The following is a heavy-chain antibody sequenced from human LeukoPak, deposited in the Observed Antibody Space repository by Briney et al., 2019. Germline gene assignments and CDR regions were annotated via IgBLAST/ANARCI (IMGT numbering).Heavy chain of an antibody. Sequence: PGGSLRLPCAASGFTFSTYAMSWVRQAPGKGLEWVSAISGSDGSTYYADSVKGRFTISRDNSKNTLYLQMNSLRAEDTAVYYCAKDPWVVRGVTLDYWGQGTLVTVSS. CDR2: ISGSDGST. J-gene: IGHJ4*02. V-gene: IGHV3-23*01. CDR1: GFTFSTYA. CDR3: AKDPWVVRGVTLDY. D-gene: IGHD3-10*01.